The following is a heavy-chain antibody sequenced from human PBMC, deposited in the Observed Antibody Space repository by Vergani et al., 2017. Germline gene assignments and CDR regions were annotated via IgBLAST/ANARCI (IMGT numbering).Heavy chain of an antibody. CDR2: ISSSGYYI. Sequence: EVQLVESGGGLVKPGGSLRLSCAASEFTFSTYTMNWVRQAPGKGLEWVSSISSSGYYIYNADSVKGRFTISRDNAKNLLYLQMNSLRAEDTAVYYCAEGSLGFDYWGQGTLVTVSS. CDR1: EFTFSTYT. CDR3: AEGSLGFDY. V-gene: IGHV3-21*02. D-gene: IGHD3-10*01. J-gene: IGHJ4*02.